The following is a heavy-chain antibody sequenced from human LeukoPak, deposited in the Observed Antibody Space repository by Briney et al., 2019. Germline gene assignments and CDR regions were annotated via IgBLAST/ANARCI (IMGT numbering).Heavy chain of an antibody. CDR2: IWEDGRNK. Sequence: PGRSLRLSCAASGFTFISYAMHWVRQAPDKGLGWVAVIWEDGRNKYYADSVKGRCTISRDNYKNTLYLQMNSLRAEGTAVYYCARAPLCSGGSCYTSYYYYAMDVWGQGTTVTVSS. V-gene: IGHV3-33*01. D-gene: IGHD2-15*01. J-gene: IGHJ6*02. CDR3: ARAPLCSGGSCYTSYYYYAMDV. CDR1: GFTFISYA.